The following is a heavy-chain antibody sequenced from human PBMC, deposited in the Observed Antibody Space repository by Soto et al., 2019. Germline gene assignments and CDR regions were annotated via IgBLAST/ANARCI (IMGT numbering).Heavy chain of an antibody. CDR1: GYSFTNYW. CDR2: IDPGDSNT. CDR3: AKRKDASGGAYLLNGSAV. V-gene: IGHV5-10-1*01. D-gene: IGHD3-10*01. Sequence: GQSLKISCKGSGYSFTNYWINWVRQMPGKGLEWMGRIDPGDSNTNYSPSFQGHVTISADKSISTACLQWSSLRPSDTAINYCAKRKDASGGAYLLNGSAVWGQGT. J-gene: IGHJ6*02.